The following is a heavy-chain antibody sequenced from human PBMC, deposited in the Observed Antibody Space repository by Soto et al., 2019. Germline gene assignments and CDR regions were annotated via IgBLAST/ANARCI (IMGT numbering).Heavy chain of an antibody. V-gene: IGHV3-21*01. D-gene: IGHD5-12*01. J-gene: IGHJ4*02. CDR2: ISTSSSYI. CDR3: ARGSIVATSLTPFDY. CDR1: GFTFSSYS. Sequence: GGSLRLSXAASGFTFSSYSMNWVRQAPGKGLEWVSSISTSSSYIYYADSVKGRFTVSRDNAKNSLYLQINSLRDEDTAVYYCARGSIVATSLTPFDYWGQGTLVTLSS.